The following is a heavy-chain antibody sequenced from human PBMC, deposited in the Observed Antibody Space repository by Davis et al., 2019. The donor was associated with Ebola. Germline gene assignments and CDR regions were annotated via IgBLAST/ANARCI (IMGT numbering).Heavy chain of an antibody. CDR3: ARDRVQGVIITAYGMDV. V-gene: IGHV1-69*13. CDR1: GGTFGRNA. D-gene: IGHD3-10*01. J-gene: IGHJ6*02. CDR2: IIPIFGTA. Sequence: SVKVSCKATGGTFGRNAISWVRQAPGQGLEWMGGIIPIFGTANYAQKFQGRVTITADESTSTAYMELSSLRSEDTAVYYCARDRVQGVIITAYGMDVWGQGTTVTVSS.